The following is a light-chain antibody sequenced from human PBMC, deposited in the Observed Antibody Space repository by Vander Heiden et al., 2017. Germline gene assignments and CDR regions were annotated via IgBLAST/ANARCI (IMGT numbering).Light chain of an antibody. J-gene: IGLJ2*01. CDR1: NIGRKS. Sequence: SYVLTQPPSVSVAPGQPARIPRGGNNIGRKSVHGYQQKPGQAPALVVYDDSDRPSGIPERFSGSNSGNTATLTISRVEAGDEADYYCQVWDSSSDHVVFGGGTKLTVL. CDR3: QVWDSSSDHVV. CDR2: DDS. V-gene: IGLV3-21*02.